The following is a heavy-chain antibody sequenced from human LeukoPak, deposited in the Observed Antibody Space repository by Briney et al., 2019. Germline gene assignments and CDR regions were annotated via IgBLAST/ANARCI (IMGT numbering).Heavy chain of an antibody. Sequence: GASVTVSCKASGYTFTGYYIYWVRQAPGQGLECMGYINPNSGDTNYAQKFQGRVTMTRDTPINTAYMELSRLRSDDTAMYYCARLLAWGSWYFDYWGQGTLVTVSS. CDR2: INPNSGDT. CDR1: GYTFTGYY. J-gene: IGHJ4*02. V-gene: IGHV1-2*02. CDR3: ARLLAWGSWYFDY. D-gene: IGHD7-27*01.